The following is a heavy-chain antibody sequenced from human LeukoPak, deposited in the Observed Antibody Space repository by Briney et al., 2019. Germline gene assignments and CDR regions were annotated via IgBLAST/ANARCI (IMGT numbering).Heavy chain of an antibody. CDR1: GFTFSASG. Sequence: GGSLRLSCAASGFTFSASGMHWVRQAPGKGLEWVALISYDGGKKWYADSVKGRFSISRDNSKNTLSLQMNSLRAEDTAVYYCVRNPDDPSYFYYMDVWGNGTTVTVSS. CDR2: ISYDGGKK. J-gene: IGHJ6*03. CDR3: VRNPDDPSYFYYMDV. V-gene: IGHV3-30*03.